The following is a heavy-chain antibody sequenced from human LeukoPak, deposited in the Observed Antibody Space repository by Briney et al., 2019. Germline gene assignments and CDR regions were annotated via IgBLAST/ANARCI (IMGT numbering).Heavy chain of an antibody. Sequence: ASVKVSCKASGYIFTSNYMHWVRQAPGQGLEWMGIINPNGGSTTSVQRFQGRVTMTRDTSTSPIYMELSSLRSDDTALYYCARVERGYQATDYWGQGTLVTVSS. CDR2: INPNGGST. V-gene: IGHV1-46*01. CDR1: GYIFTSNY. CDR3: ARVERGYQATDY. J-gene: IGHJ4*02. D-gene: IGHD2-2*01.